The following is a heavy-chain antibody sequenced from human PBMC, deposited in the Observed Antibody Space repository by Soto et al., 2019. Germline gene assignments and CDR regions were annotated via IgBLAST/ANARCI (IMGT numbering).Heavy chain of an antibody. D-gene: IGHD3-10*01. V-gene: IGHV1-18*04. Sequence: ASVKVSCKASGYNFMPYGVNWVRQAPGQGLEWMGWISPWKGNTNYAQSFQGRVTMTTDTSTSTAYMELRSLTSDDTAVYYCARDLDPSGSYYTDYWGPGTLVTISS. CDR2: ISPWKGNT. CDR3: ARDLDPSGSYYTDY. J-gene: IGHJ4*02. CDR1: GYNFMPYG.